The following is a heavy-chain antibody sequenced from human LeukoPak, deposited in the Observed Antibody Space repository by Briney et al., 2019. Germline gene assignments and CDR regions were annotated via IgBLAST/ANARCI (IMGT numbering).Heavy chain of an antibody. CDR3: ARDRCSSTSCYDYYYYGMDV. D-gene: IGHD2-2*01. CDR1: GFTFSSYS. V-gene: IGHV3-48*02. Sequence: GGSLRLSCAASGFTFSSYSMNWVRQAPGKGLEWVSYISSSSSTIYYADSVKGRFTISRDNAKISLYLQMNSLRDEDTAVYYCARDRCSSTSCYDYYYYGMDVWGQGTTVTVSS. CDR2: ISSSSSTI. J-gene: IGHJ6*02.